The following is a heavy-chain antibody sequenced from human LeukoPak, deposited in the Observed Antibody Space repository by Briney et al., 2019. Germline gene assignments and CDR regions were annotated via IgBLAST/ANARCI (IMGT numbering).Heavy chain of an antibody. V-gene: IGHV4-39*07. CDR3: ARVLVATVTYYYMDV. CDR1: GGSISSYY. D-gene: IGHD4-17*01. J-gene: IGHJ6*03. Sequence: SETLSLTCTVSGGSISSYYWGWIRQPPGKGLEWIGSIYYSGSTYYNPSLKSRVTISVDTSKNQFSLKLSSVTAADTAVYYCARVLVATVTYYYMDVWGKGTTVTVSS. CDR2: IYYSGST.